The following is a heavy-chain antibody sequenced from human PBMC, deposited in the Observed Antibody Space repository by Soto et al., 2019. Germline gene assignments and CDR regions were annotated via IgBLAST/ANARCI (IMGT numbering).Heavy chain of an antibody. Sequence: SLTCAVYGGSFSGYYWSWIRQPPGKGLEWIGEINHSGSTNYYPSLKSRVTISVDTSKNQFSLKLSSVTAADTAVYYCARVGYDFWSGYFERGMDVWGQGTTVTVSS. CDR2: INHSGST. V-gene: IGHV4-34*01. CDR3: ARVGYDFWSGYFERGMDV. CDR1: GGSFSGYY. D-gene: IGHD3-3*01. J-gene: IGHJ6*02.